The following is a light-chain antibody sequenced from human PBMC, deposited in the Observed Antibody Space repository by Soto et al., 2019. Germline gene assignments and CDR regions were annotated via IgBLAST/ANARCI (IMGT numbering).Light chain of an antibody. Sequence: EIVMTQSPATLSVSPGARAPLSCRASQSVSSNLAWYQQKPGQAPRLLIYDASTRATDIPARFSGSGSVTEFTLTISSLQSEDFALYYCQQYDDWPLTFGGGTKVEIK. CDR2: DAS. J-gene: IGKJ4*01. CDR3: QQYDDWPLT. CDR1: QSVSSN. V-gene: IGKV3D-15*01.